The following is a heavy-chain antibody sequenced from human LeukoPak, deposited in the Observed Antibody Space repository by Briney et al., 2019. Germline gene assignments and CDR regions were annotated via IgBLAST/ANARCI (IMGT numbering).Heavy chain of an antibody. CDR1: GGTFSTFA. D-gene: IGHD1-1*01. Sequence: EASVKVSCTASGGTFSTFAISWVRQAPGQGLEWLGGIIPVFTTTHYAQKFQGRVTITADESTNTVYMELSSLRSDDTAVYYCARPYKRQLVHNYYYAMDVWGQGTTVTVSS. CDR3: ARPYKRQLVHNYYYAMDV. J-gene: IGHJ6*02. CDR2: IIPVFTTT. V-gene: IGHV1-69*13.